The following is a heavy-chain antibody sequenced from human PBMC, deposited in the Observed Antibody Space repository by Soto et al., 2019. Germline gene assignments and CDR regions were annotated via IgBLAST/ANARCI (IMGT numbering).Heavy chain of an antibody. CDR3: ASLYYYGSGSYLKSPMDV. V-gene: IGHV4-31*03. J-gene: IGHJ6*03. D-gene: IGHD3-10*01. Sequence: SETLSLTCTVSGGSISSGGYYWSWIRQHPGKGLEWIGYIYYSGSTYYNPSLKSRVTISVDTSKNQFSLKLSSVTAAETAVYYCASLYYYGSGSYLKSPMDVWGKGTTVTVSS. CDR1: GGSISSGGYY. CDR2: IYYSGST.